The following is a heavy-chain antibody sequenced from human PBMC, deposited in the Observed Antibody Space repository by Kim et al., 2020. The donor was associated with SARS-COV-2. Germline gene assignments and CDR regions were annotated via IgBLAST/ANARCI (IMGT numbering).Heavy chain of an antibody. CDR3: ARDSVPLPPADDRIIAAAGPPYFDY. Sequence: GGSLRLSCAASGFTFSSYAMHWVRQAPGKGLEWVAVISYDGSNKYYVDSVKGRFTISRDNSKNTLYLQMNSLRAEDTAVYYCARDSVPLPPADDRIIAAAGPPYFDYWGQGTLVTVSS. CDR1: GFTFSSYA. CDR2: ISYDGSNK. V-gene: IGHV3-30*04. D-gene: IGHD6-13*01. J-gene: IGHJ4*02.